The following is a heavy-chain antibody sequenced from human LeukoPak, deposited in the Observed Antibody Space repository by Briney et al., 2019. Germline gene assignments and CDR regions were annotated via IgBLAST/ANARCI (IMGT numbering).Heavy chain of an antibody. CDR2: INPNSGGT. CDR1: GYIFPDYY. D-gene: IGHD3-3*01. J-gene: IGHJ4*02. CDR3: ARDHNGYYDFWSGYYEYYFDY. V-gene: IGHV1-2*06. Sequence: ASVKVSCKGSGYIFPDYYMYWVRQAPGQGLEWMGRINPNSGGTNYAQNFQGRVTMTRDTSISTVYMELSSLRSEDTAVYYCARDHNGYYDFWSGYYEYYFDYWGQGTLVTVSS.